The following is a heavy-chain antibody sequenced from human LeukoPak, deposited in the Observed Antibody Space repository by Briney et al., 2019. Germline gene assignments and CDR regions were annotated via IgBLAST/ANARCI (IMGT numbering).Heavy chain of an antibody. CDR3: ARDLHPQYSSSWYALMGRLYYYYMDV. D-gene: IGHD6-13*01. Sequence: GASVKVSCKASGYTFTGYYMHWVRQAPGQGLEWMGWINPNSGGTNYAQKFQGRVTMTRDTSISTAYMELSRLRSDDTAVYYCARDLHPQYSSSWYALMGRLYYYYMDVWGKGTTVTVSS. J-gene: IGHJ6*03. CDR1: GYTFTGYY. V-gene: IGHV1-2*02. CDR2: INPNSGGT.